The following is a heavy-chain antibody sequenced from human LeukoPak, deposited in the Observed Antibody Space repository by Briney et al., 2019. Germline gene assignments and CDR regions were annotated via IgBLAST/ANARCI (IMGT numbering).Heavy chain of an antibody. D-gene: IGHD1-7*01. V-gene: IGHV3-48*01. CDR2: ISSSSSTI. Sequence: GGSLRLSCAASGFTFSSYAMSWVRQAPGKGLEWVSYISSSSSTIYYADSVKGRFTISRDNAKNSLYLQMNSLRAEDTAVYYCARDTLYNWNYGGFFDYWGQGTLVTVSS. J-gene: IGHJ4*02. CDR3: ARDTLYNWNYGGFFDY. CDR1: GFTFSSYA.